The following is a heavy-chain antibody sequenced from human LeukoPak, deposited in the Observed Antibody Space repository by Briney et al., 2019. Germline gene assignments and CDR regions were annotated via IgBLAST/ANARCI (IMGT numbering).Heavy chain of an antibody. Sequence: ASVKVSCKASGYTFTSYDINWVRQASGQGLEWMGWMNPNSGNTGYAQKFQGRVTMTRNTYISTAYMELSSLRSEDRAVYYCARGAAYCGGDCYSTGAQGTLVTVPS. CDR3: ARGAAYCGGDCYST. CDR1: GYTFTSYD. J-gene: IGHJ4*02. CDR2: MNPNSGNT. V-gene: IGHV1-8*01. D-gene: IGHD2-21*02.